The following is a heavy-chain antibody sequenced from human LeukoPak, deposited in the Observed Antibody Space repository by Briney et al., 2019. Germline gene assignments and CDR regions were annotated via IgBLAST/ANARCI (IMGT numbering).Heavy chain of an antibody. CDR3: ARLPLLWFGESQTSYFDY. J-gene: IGHJ4*02. Sequence: SETLSLTCTVSGGSISSSSYYWGWIRQPPGKGLEWIGSIYYSGSTYYNPSLKSRVTISVDTSKNQFPLKLSSVTAADTAVYYCARLPLLWFGESQTSYFDYWGQGTLVTVSS. CDR2: IYYSGST. CDR1: GGSISSSSYY. V-gene: IGHV4-39*01. D-gene: IGHD3-10*01.